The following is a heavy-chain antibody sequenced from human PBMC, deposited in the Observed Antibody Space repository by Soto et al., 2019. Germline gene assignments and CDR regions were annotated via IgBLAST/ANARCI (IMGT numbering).Heavy chain of an antibody. J-gene: IGHJ6*02. Sequence: QLQLQESGPGLVKPSETLSLTCTVSGGSISSSSYYWGWIRQPPGKGLEWIGSIYYSGSTYYNPSLKSRVTISVDTSKNQFSLKLSSVTAADTAVYYCARSVLLWFGEPDRMDVWGQGTTVTVSS. D-gene: IGHD3-10*01. CDR1: GGSISSSSYY. V-gene: IGHV4-39*01. CDR3: ARSVLLWFGEPDRMDV. CDR2: IYYSGST.